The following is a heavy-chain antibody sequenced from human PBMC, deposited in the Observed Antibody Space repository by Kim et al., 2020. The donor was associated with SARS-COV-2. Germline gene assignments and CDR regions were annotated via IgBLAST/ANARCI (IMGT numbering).Heavy chain of an antibody. J-gene: IGHJ4*02. D-gene: IGHD1-26*01. CDR2: TA. V-gene: IGHV1-69*06. CDR3: ARLGGGSYNY. Sequence: TANYAQKFQGRVTITADKSTSTAYMELSSLRSDDTAVYYCARLGGGSYNYWGQGTLVTVSS.